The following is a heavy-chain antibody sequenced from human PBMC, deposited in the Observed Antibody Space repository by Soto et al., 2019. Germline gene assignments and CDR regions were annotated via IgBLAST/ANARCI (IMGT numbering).Heavy chain of an antibody. D-gene: IGHD3-9*01. CDR3: ARGLVVLRYFDWSVDAFDI. J-gene: IGHJ3*02. Sequence: QVQLVQSGAEVKKPGASVKVSCKASGYTFTSYDINWVRQATGQGHEWMGWMNTNSGNTGYAQKFQGRVTMTRNTSISTAYMELSSLRSEDTAVYYCARGLVVLRYFDWSVDAFDIWGQGTMVTVSS. V-gene: IGHV1-8*01. CDR2: MNTNSGNT. CDR1: GYTFTSYD.